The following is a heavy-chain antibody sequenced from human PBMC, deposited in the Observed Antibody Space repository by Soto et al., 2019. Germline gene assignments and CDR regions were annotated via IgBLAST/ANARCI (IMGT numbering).Heavy chain of an antibody. CDR2: IYYSGST. D-gene: IGHD2-15*01. CDR1: GGSISSGDYY. J-gene: IGHJ5*02. V-gene: IGHV4-30-4*01. CDR3: ARLVQLLQGRWFDP. Sequence: QVQLQESGPGLVKPSQTLSLTCTVSGGSISSGDYYWSWIRQPPGKGLEWIGYIYYSGSTYYNPSLKSRVTIALDTSKNQCSLKLSSMTAADPAVYYCARLVQLLQGRWFDPWGQGTLVTVSS.